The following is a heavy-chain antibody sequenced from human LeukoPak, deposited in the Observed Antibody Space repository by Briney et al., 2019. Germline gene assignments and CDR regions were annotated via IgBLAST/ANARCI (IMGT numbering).Heavy chain of an antibody. CDR3: AIVTNRGYCSGGSCYFDS. Sequence: PSETLSLTCAVYGDSFSGYYWTWIRQPPGKGLEWIGEIDHSGSTNYNPSLKRRITISVDTSKNQFALKLNSVTAADTAVYYCAIVTNRGYCSGGSCYFDSWGQGTLVTVPS. D-gene: IGHD2-15*01. CDR1: GDSFSGYY. V-gene: IGHV4-34*01. CDR2: IDHSGST. J-gene: IGHJ4*02.